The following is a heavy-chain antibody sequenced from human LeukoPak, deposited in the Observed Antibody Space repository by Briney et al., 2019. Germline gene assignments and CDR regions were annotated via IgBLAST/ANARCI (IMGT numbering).Heavy chain of an antibody. CDR1: GDSIRNTDAYY. CDR3: ARGLRWDLLLHFDY. D-gene: IGHD4-23*01. Sequence: SETLSLTCTVSGDSIRNTDAYYWAWIRQPPGKGLEWIGSIDYRSAHYKPSLKGRVTMSVDTSKTQFSLRLSSVTAADTAVYYCARGLRWDLLLHFDYWGQGTLVTVSS. CDR2: IDYRSA. V-gene: IGHV4-39*07. J-gene: IGHJ4*02.